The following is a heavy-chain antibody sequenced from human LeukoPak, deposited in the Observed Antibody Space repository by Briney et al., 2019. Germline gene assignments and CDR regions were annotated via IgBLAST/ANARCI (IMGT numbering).Heavy chain of an antibody. Sequence: EGPLRLSRAASGFTFSSYAMSWVRQAPGKGLEWVSAISGSGGSTYYADSVKGRFTISRDNSKNTLYLQMNSLRAEDTAVSYCAKYWVLLGYAFDIWGQGTMVTVSS. CDR2: ISGSGGST. CDR1: GFTFSSYA. D-gene: IGHD1-26*01. J-gene: IGHJ3*02. CDR3: AKYWVLLGYAFDI. V-gene: IGHV3-23*01.